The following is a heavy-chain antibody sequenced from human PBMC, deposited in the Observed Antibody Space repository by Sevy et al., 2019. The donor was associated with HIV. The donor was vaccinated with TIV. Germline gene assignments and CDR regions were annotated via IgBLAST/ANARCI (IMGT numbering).Heavy chain of an antibody. CDR3: AREATGAFDY. Sequence: KQSQTLSLTCTVSGGSITTYYWSWIRQPPGKGLEWIGYIHYSGRTNYNPSLKSRLTISVDTSKNQFSLKLTSVTTADTAVYYCAREATGAFDYWGQGTLVTVSS. V-gene: IGHV4-59*01. J-gene: IGHJ4*02. D-gene: IGHD5-12*01. CDR1: GGSITTYY. CDR2: IHYSGRT.